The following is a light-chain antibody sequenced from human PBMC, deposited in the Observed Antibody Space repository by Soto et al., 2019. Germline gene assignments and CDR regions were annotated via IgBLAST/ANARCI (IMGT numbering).Light chain of an antibody. V-gene: IGKV1-33*01. J-gene: IGKJ2*01. CDR1: QDIVKY. CDR3: QQYDNPPYT. CDR2: DAS. Sequence: DTQMTQSPSSLSASIGDRVTITCQASQDIVKYVNWYQQKPGRAPKLLIYDASNLETGVPSRFSGSGSWPDVIFTNSSQHPEKNATYYCQQYDNPPYTFGQGTKLEIK.